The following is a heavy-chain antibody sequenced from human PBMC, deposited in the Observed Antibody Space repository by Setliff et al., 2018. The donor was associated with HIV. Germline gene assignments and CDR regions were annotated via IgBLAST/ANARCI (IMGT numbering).Heavy chain of an antibody. V-gene: IGHV4-39*07. J-gene: IGHJ4*02. CDR3: ARYDYGDFDY. Sequence: KASETLSLTCTVSGASIGRRSDCWGWIRQPPGKGLEWIGEINHSGSTDYNPSLKSRVTISVDTSKNQFSLNLSSVTAADTAVYYCARYDYGDFDYWGQGTPVTVSS. D-gene: IGHD4-17*01. CDR1: GASIGRRSDC. CDR2: INHSGST.